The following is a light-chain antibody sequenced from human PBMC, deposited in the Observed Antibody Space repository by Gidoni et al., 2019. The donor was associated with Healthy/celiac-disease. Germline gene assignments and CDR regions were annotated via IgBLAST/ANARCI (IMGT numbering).Light chain of an antibody. J-gene: IGKJ4*01. V-gene: IGKV3D-7*01. CDR2: GAS. CDR3: QQDYNLPPLT. Sequence: PGERVTLSCRASQSVSSSYLTWYQQRPGRAPRLLIYGASTRATSIPARFSGSGSGTDFTLTISSLQPEDFAVYYCQQDYNLPPLTFGGGTKVEIK. CDR1: QSVSSSY.